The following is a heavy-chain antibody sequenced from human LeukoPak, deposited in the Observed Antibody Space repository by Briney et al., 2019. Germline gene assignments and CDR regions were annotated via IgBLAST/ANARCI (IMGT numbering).Heavy chain of an antibody. V-gene: IGHV1-69*05. CDR3: ARGGGAAADYSYYYMDV. CDR1: GGTFSSYA. Sequence: SVKVSCKASGGTFSSYAISWVRQAPGQGLEWMGRIIPIFGTANYAQKFQGRVTITTDESTSTAYMELSSLRSEDTAVYYCARGGGAAADYSYYYMDVWGKGTTVTVSS. D-gene: IGHD6-13*01. CDR2: IIPIFGTA. J-gene: IGHJ6*03.